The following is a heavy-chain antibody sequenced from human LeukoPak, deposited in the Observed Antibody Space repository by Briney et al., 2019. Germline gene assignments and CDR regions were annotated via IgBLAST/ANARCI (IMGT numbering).Heavy chain of an antibody. CDR3: ATRSTGVAATFDS. CDR1: GGSLSSSNW. CDR2: IYHSGNT. J-gene: IGHJ4*02. V-gene: IGHV4-4*02. D-gene: IGHD2-15*01. Sequence: SETLSLTCAVSGGSLSSSNWWSWVRQPPGKGLEWIGEIYHSGNTNYNPSLKSRVTISVDTSKNQFSLKLSSVTAADTAVYYCATRSTGVAATFDSWGQGALVTVSS.